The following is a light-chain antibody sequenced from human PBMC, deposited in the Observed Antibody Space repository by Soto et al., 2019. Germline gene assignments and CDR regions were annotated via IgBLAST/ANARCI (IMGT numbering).Light chain of an antibody. V-gene: IGLV1-47*01. CDR2: RAD. J-gene: IGLJ2*01. CDR3: AAWDDTVSGLV. CDR1: NSNIGRNY. Sequence: QSVLTQAPSASGTPGQTVTISCSGGNSNIGRNYVYWYQQFPGTAPRLLMYRADQRPSRVPDRFSGSKSGTSASLAISGLRSKDEADYYCAAWDDTVSGLVFGGGTKLTVL.